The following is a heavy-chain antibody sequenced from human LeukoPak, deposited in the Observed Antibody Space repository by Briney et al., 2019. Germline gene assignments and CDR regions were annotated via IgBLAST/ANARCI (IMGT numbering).Heavy chain of an antibody. V-gene: IGHV3-21*01. Sequence: GGSLRLSCAASGFTFITYSMNWVRQAPGKGLEWVSSISSNNNYIYYTDSVKGRFTVSRDNAKKSLCLQMNSLGVEDTAVYYCARRYCSSTSCQPLDYWGQGTLVTVSS. CDR2: ISSNNNYI. CDR3: ARRYCSSTSCQPLDY. D-gene: IGHD2-2*01. CDR1: GFTFITYS. J-gene: IGHJ4*02.